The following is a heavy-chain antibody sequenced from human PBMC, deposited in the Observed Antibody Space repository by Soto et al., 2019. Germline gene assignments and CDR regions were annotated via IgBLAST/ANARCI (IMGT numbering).Heavy chain of an antibody. CDR3: ARAHPPIMITFGGVINPFFDY. V-gene: IGHV3-30*03. CDR1: GFTFSSYG. D-gene: IGHD3-16*02. CDR2: ISYDGSNK. Sequence: QVQLVESGGGVVQPGRSLRLSCAASGFTFSSYGMHWVRQAPGKGLEWVAVISYDGSNKYYADSVKGRFTISRDNSKNTLYLQMNSLRAEDTAVYYCARAHPPIMITFGGVINPFFDYWGQGTLVTVSS. J-gene: IGHJ4*02.